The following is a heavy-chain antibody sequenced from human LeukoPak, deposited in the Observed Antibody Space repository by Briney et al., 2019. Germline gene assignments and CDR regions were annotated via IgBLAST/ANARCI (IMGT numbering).Heavy chain of an antibody. Sequence: SETLSLTCAVYGGSFSGYYWSWIRQPPGKGLEWIGYIYYSGSTNYNPSLKSRVTISVDTSKNQFSLKLSSVTAADTAVYYCARNRYYYDSSGYYDYWGQGTLVTVSS. J-gene: IGHJ4*02. CDR2: IYYSGST. V-gene: IGHV4-59*01. CDR3: ARNRYYYDSSGYYDY. CDR1: GGSFSGYY. D-gene: IGHD3-22*01.